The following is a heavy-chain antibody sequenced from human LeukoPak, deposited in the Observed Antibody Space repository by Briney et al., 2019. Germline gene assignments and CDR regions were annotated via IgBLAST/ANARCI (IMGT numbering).Heavy chain of an antibody. CDR1: GFTFSSYS. V-gene: IGHV3-21*01. J-gene: IGHJ4*02. CDR2: ISSSSSYI. D-gene: IGHD3-3*01. CDR3: ARDLYDFWSGYYWSDLFDY. Sequence: GGSLRLSCAASGFTFSSYSMNWVRQAPGKGLEWVSSISSSSSYIYYADSVKGRFTISRDNAKNSLYLQMNSLRAEDTAVYYCARDLYDFWSGYYWSDLFDYWGQGTLVTVSS.